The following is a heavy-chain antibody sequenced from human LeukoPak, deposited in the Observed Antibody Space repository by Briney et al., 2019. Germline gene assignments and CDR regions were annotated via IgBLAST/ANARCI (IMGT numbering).Heavy chain of an antibody. Sequence: ASVKVSCKASGYTITGYYMHWVRQAPGQGLEWMGWINPNSGGTNYAQKFQGWVTMTRDTSISTAYMELSRLRSDDTAVYYCARVSRYCSGGSCYSGGYYYYGMDVWGQGTTVTVSS. J-gene: IGHJ6*02. CDR3: ARVSRYCSGGSCYSGGYYYYGMDV. V-gene: IGHV1-2*04. CDR1: GYTITGYY. D-gene: IGHD2-15*01. CDR2: INPNSGGT.